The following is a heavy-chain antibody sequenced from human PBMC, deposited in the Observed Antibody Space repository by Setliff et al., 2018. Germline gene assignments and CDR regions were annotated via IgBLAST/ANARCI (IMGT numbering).Heavy chain of an antibody. D-gene: IGHD1-26*01. CDR1: GYTFRNYA. CDR3: ARGRGSYYYYMDV. Sequence: GASVKVSCKASGYTFRNYAVNWVRQAPGQGLEWMGRINPNSGGTNYAQKFQGRVTMTRDTSISTAYMELSRLRSDDTAVYYCARGRGSYYYYMDVWGKGTTVTVSS. V-gene: IGHV1-2*06. J-gene: IGHJ6*03. CDR2: INPNSGGT.